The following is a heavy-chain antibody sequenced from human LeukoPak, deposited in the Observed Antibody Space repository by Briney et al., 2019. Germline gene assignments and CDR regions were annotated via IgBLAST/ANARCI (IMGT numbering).Heavy chain of an antibody. CDR3: ARSSSSWYGDWFDP. CDR1: GYTFTGYY. CDR2: INPNSGGT. V-gene: IGHV1-2*02. J-gene: IGHJ5*02. D-gene: IGHD6-13*01. Sequence: GASVKVSCKASGYTFTGYYMHWVRQAHGQGLEWMGWINPNSGGTNYAQKFQGRVTMTRDTSISTAYMELSRLRSDDTAVYYCARSSSSWYGDWFDPWGQGTLVTVSS.